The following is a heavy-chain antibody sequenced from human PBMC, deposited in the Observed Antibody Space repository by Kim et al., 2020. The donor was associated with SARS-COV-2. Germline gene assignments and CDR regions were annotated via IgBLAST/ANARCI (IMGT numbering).Heavy chain of an antibody. D-gene: IGHD3-10*01. CDR3: ASMVRGVIITPHLSY. J-gene: IGHJ4*02. CDR1: GGSFSGYY. CDR2: INHSGST. Sequence: SETLSLTCAVYGGSFSGYYWSWIRQPPGKGLEWIGEINHSGSTNYNPSLKSRVTISVDTSKNQFSLKLSSVTAADTAVYYCASMVRGVIITPHLSYWGQGTLVTVSS. V-gene: IGHV4-34*01.